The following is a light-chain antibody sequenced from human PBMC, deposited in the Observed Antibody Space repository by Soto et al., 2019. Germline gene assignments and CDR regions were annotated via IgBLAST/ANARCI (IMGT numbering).Light chain of an antibody. Sequence: DIQMTQSPSTLSASVGDRVTITCRASQSISHWLAWYQQKPGKAPNLLIYDASSLESGVPSRFSGSGSGIEFTLTISSLQADDFATYYCQQYNSYSGTFGQGTKLEIK. CDR1: QSISHW. J-gene: IGKJ2*01. V-gene: IGKV1-5*01. CDR3: QQYNSYSGT. CDR2: DAS.